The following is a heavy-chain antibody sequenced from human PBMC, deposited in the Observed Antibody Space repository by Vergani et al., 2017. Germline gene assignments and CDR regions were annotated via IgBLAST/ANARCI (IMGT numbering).Heavy chain of an antibody. CDR2: ISPGASTV. Sequence: LEESGGGSVKPGGSLRLSCAASGFKFSDHYMSWIRQAPGKGLEWVSHISPGASTVSYTDSVTGRFTVSRDNDNDSLTLAMTTLRVEDTAVYYGAKNPGISTTRHYYAMDVWGQGTTVTVSS. J-gene: IGHJ6*02. CDR3: AKNPGISTTRHYYAMDV. D-gene: IGHD1-1*01. CDR1: GFKFSDHY. V-gene: IGHV3-11*04.